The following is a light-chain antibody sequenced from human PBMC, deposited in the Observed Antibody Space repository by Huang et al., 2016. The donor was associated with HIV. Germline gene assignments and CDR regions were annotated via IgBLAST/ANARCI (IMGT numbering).Light chain of an antibody. V-gene: IGKV4-1*01. Sequence: DIVMTQSPDSLAVPLGGRATINCKSSRSVFYSFKNQHCLAWYQQKTGQSPKLLMYGASTRESGVPDRFSGSGSGTDFTLTISSLQTEDVAVYYCQQYYSTPWTFGQGTKVEVK. CDR1: RSVFYSFKNQHC. CDR3: QQYYSTPWT. J-gene: IGKJ1*01. CDR2: GAS.